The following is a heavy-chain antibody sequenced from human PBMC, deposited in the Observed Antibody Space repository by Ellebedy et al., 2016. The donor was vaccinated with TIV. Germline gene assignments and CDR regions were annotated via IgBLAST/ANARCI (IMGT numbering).Heavy chain of an antibody. CDR2: ISYDGTKK. D-gene: IGHD1-26*01. CDR3: AKDRMSGSYGGGDY. J-gene: IGHJ4*02. V-gene: IGHV3-30*18. CDR1: GFTFSSYG. Sequence: GGSLRLSXAASGFTFSSYGMHWVRQAPGKGLEWLAVISYDGTKKYYADSVTGRFTISRDNSKKTVYLQMNSLRAEDTAVYYCAKDRMSGSYGGGDYWGQGTLVTVSS.